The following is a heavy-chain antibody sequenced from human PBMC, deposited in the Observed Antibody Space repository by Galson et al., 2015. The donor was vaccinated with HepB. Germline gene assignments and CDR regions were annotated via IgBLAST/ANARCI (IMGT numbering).Heavy chain of an antibody. D-gene: IGHD3-10*01. CDR3: AKLEVSSAGLLRFGELLIRARIDY. J-gene: IGHJ4*02. V-gene: IGHV3-23*01. CDR2: ISDSGHST. Sequence: SLRLSCAASGFTFSSSAMSWLRQAPGKGLEWVSGISDSGHSTYYADSVQGRVTISRDNSKNTLYLQMNGLRAEDSAVYYCAKLEVSSAGLLRFGELLIRARIDYWGQGTLVTVSS. CDR1: GFTFSSSA.